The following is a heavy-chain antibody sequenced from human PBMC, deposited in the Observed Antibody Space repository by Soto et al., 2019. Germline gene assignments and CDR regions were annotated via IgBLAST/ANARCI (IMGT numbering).Heavy chain of an antibody. CDR1: GFTFSSYW. CDR2: IKQDGSEK. V-gene: IGHV3-7*01. CDR3: ARDAYHYYGMDV. J-gene: IGHJ6*02. Sequence: GGSLRLSCAAAGFTFSSYWMSWVRQAPGKGLEWVANIKQDGSEKYYADSVKGRFTISRDDSKNTLYLQMNSLRAEDTAVYYCARDAYHYYGMDVWGQGATVTVSS.